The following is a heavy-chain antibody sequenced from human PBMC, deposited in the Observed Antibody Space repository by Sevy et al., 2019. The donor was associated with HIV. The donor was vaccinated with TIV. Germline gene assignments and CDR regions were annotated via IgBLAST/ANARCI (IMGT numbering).Heavy chain of an antibody. J-gene: IGHJ4*02. D-gene: IGHD4-17*01. CDR1: GFTFSTYG. CDR2: IWFDGSNT. Sequence: GGSLRLSCAASGFTFSTYGMHWVRQAPGKGLEWVAVIWFDGSNTYYADSVKGRFTISRDIAKNTLHLQMNSLRAEDTAVYYCARDLKFYDYGDYGHAFMPDYWGQGTLVTVSS. V-gene: IGHV3-33*01. CDR3: ARDLKFYDYGDYGHAFMPDY.